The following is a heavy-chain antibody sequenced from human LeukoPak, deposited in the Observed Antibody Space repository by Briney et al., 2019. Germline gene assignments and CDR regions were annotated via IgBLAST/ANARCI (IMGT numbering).Heavy chain of an antibody. CDR2: IYYSGST. Sequence: SETLSLTCTVTGGSISTYYWSWIRQPPGKGLEWIGYIYYSGSTNYNPSLKSRVTISVDTSKNQFSLKLSSVTAADTAVYYCARKQTGTMYDVWGQGTQVTVSS. J-gene: IGHJ4*02. D-gene: IGHD1-7*01. CDR3: ARKQTGTMYDV. CDR1: GGSISTYY. V-gene: IGHV4-59*08.